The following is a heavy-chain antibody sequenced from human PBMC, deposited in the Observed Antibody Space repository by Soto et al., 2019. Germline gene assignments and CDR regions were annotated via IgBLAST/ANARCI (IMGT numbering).Heavy chain of an antibody. CDR1: GFTFSTYA. V-gene: IGHV3-74*03. CDR2: INGDGSIT. D-gene: IGHD3-22*01. CDR3: ARAETTKYDSSGYGY. J-gene: IGHJ1*01. Sequence: EVQLVESGGGLVQPGGSLRLSCAASGFTFSTYAMNWVRQAPGKGLEWVARINGDGSITSHADSVTGRFTISRDNAKDTLDLQMRSLRAEDTGVYYCARAETTKYDSSGYGYWGQGVRVIVSS.